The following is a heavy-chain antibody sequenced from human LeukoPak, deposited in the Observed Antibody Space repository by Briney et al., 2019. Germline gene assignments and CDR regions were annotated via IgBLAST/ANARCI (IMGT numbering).Heavy chain of an antibody. CDR2: IYDSGST. D-gene: IGHD3-3*01. J-gene: IGHJ3*02. CDR1: GGSIRSSYYY. Sequence: ETLSLTCTVSGGSIRSSYYYWGWIRQPPGKGLEWIESIYDSGSTYYNPSLKSRVTISVDTSKNQFSLKLSSVTAADTAVYYCARPRRYYDFWSGYYLDAFDIWGQGTMVTVSS. V-gene: IGHV4-39*01. CDR3: ARPRRYYDFWSGYYLDAFDI.